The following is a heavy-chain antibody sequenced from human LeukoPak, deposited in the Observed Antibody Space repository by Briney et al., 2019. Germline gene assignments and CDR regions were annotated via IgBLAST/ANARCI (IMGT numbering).Heavy chain of an antibody. J-gene: IGHJ3*02. CDR2: ISTSISTI. CDR3: ARDAAWSRYYDAFDI. V-gene: IGHV3-48*01. Sequence: GGSLRLSCTASGFTFSRYAMNWVRQAPGKGLEWVSYISTSISTIYYADSVKGRFTISRDNAKNSLYLQMNSLRAEDTAVYYCARDAAWSRYYDAFDIWGQETMVTVSS. D-gene: IGHD3-3*01. CDR1: GFTFSRYA.